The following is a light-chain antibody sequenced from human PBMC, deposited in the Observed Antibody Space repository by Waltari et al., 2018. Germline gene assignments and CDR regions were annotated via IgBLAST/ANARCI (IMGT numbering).Light chain of an antibody. CDR3: LQHYTYPLA. V-gene: IGKV1-17*03. CDR2: TAS. Sequence: DIQMTQSPYAMSASVGERVTITCRASQDISNFLDWFQEKPGKVPKRPSSTASTLQSGVPSRFSGSGSGTEFTLTISSLQPEDFATYYCLQHYTYPLAFGGGTKVEIK. J-gene: IGKJ4*01. CDR1: QDISNF.